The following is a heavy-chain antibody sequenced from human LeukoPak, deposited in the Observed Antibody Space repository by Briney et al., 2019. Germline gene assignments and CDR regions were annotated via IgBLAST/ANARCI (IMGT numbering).Heavy chain of an antibody. V-gene: IGHV3-7*01. J-gene: IGHJ3*02. Sequence: SGGSLRLSCAASEFTFSTFWMSWLRQAPGKGLEGVANIKADGSVKHYVDSMEGLFSISRDNARSSLYLQMNSLRAEDTGVYYCVRDSDYQRNSGGRYAHYDALDIWGHGTMVTVSS. CDR1: EFTFSTFW. CDR3: VRDSDYQRNSGGRYAHYDALDI. CDR2: IKADGSVK. D-gene: IGHD2-21*01.